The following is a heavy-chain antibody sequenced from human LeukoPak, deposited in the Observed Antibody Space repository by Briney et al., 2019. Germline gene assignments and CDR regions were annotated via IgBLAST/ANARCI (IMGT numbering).Heavy chain of an antibody. Sequence: SETLSLTCAVYGGSFSGYYWSWIRQPPGKGLEWIGEINHSESTNYNPSLKSRVVISVDTSKNQFSLNMNSVTAADTAVYYCARHPTKWELRLSLDYWGQGTLVTVSS. D-gene: IGHD1-26*01. J-gene: IGHJ4*02. CDR3: ARHPTKWELRLSLDY. CDR2: INHSEST. CDR1: GGSFSGYY. V-gene: IGHV4-34*01.